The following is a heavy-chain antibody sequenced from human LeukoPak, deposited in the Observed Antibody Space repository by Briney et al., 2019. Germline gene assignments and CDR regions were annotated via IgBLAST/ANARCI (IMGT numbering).Heavy chain of an antibody. CDR2: IYYSGST. D-gene: IGHD5-12*01. Sequence: SETLSLTCTVSGDSVTSARYHWSWIRQPPGKGLEWIGYIYYSGSTNYNPSLKSRVTISVGTSKNQFSLKLSSVTAADTAVYYCARVGGYSGYDFDYWGQGTLVTVSS. CDR1: GDSVTSARYH. V-gene: IGHV4-61*01. CDR3: ARVGGYSGYDFDY. J-gene: IGHJ4*02.